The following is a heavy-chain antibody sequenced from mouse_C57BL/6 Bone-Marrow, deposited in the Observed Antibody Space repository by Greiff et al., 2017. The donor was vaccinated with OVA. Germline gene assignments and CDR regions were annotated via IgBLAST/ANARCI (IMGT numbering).Heavy chain of an antibody. Sequence: VQLQQSGPGLVAPSQSLSITCTVSGFSLTSYAISWVRQPPGKGLEWLGVIWTGVGTNYNSALKSRLSISKDNSKSQVFLKMNSLQTDDTARYYCARNGRSSSFAYWGQGTLVTVSA. CDR1: GFSLTSYA. V-gene: IGHV2-9-1*01. CDR3: ARNGRSSSFAY. CDR2: IWTGVGT. J-gene: IGHJ3*01. D-gene: IGHD1-1*01.